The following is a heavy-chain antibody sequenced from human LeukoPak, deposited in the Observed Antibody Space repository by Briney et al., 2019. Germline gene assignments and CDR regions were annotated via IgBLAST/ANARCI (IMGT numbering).Heavy chain of an antibody. Sequence: ASETLSLTCAVYGGSFSGYYWSWIRQPPGKGLEWIGEINHSGSTNYNPSLKSRVTISVDTSKNQLSLKLSSVTAADTAVYYCARAGTMDYWGQGTLVTVSS. D-gene: IGHD1-7*01. V-gene: IGHV4-34*01. CDR3: ARAGTMDY. J-gene: IGHJ4*02. CDR2: INHSGST. CDR1: GGSFSGYY.